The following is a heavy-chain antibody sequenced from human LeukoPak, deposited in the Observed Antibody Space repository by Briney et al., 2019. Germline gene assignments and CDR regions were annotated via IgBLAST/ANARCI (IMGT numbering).Heavy chain of an antibody. CDR1: GSTFSSYG. CDR3: AKDLPIAAAGMNFDY. Sequence: GGSLRLSCAASGSTFSSYGMHWVRQAPGKGLEWVAYIRYDGSNKYYADSVKGRFTISRDNSKNTLYLQMNSLRAEDTAVYYCAKDLPIAAAGMNFDYWGQGTLVTVSS. CDR2: IRYDGSNK. D-gene: IGHD6-13*01. J-gene: IGHJ4*02. V-gene: IGHV3-30*02.